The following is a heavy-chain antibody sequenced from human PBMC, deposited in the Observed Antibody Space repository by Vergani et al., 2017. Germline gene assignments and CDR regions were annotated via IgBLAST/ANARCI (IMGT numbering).Heavy chain of an antibody. D-gene: IGHD3-16*01. Sequence: EVQLVESGGGLVQPGGSLRLSCAASGFTFSSYSMNWVRQAPGKGLEWVSSISSSSSYIYYADSVTGRFTNSRNNAKNSLYLQMNSRRAEDTAVYYCARDVGELNDYWGQGTLSPSPQ. CDR2: ISSSSSYI. CDR3: ARDVGELNDY. J-gene: IGHJ4*02. CDR1: GFTFSSYS. V-gene: IGHV3-21*01.